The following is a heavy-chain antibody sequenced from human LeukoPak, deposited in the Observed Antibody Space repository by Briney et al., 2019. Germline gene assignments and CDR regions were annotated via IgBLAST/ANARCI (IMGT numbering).Heavy chain of an antibody. J-gene: IGHJ6*02. CDR3: ARGFGKVAANVFGGYTMDV. Sequence: GGSLRLSCAASGFTVNSNYMSWVRQAPGKGLEWVSLIYTGGSTYYADSVKGRFTISRDNSKNTLYLQMNSLRPEDTAVYYSARGFGKVAANVFGGYTMDVWGQGTTVTVSS. D-gene: IGHD6-6*01. CDR1: GFTVNSNY. V-gene: IGHV3-66*02. CDR2: IYTGGST.